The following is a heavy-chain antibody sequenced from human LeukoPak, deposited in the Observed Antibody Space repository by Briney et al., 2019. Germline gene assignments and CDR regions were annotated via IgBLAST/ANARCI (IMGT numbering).Heavy chain of an antibody. D-gene: IGHD2-2*01. CDR2: INPNRGGT. J-gene: IGHJ6*02. CDR1: GYTFTGYY. V-gene: IGHV1-2*02. CDR3: ARELIVVVPAANRGGSGYYYYGMDV. Sequence: GASVKVSCKASGYTFTGYYMHWVRQAPGQGLEWMGWINPNRGGTNYAQKFQGRVTMTRDTSISTAYMELSRLRSDDTAVYYCARELIVVVPAANRGGSGYYYYGMDVWGQGTTVTVSS.